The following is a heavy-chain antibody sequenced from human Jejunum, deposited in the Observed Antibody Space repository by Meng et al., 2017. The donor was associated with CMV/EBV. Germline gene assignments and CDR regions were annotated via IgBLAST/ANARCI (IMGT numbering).Heavy chain of an antibody. D-gene: IGHD3-16*01. CDR3: ARGWGTTSPWDY. CDR1: GASIVGYS. Sequence: NLSGASIVGYSWIWSRQPPGGGLGGLGNIDFSGPTRYNPSLKSRVTISVDPSKIQFSLNLGSVAPADTAVYYCARGWGTTSPWDYWGQGMLVTVSS. V-gene: IGHV4-59*13. J-gene: IGHJ4*02. CDR2: IDFSGPT.